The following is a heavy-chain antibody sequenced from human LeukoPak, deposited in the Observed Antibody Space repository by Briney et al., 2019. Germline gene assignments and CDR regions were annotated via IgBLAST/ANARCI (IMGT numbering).Heavy chain of an antibody. V-gene: IGHV4-59*08. CDR2: IYYSGST. Sequence: SETLSLTCTVSGGSISSYYWSWIRQPPGKGLEWIGYIYYSGSTNYNPSLKSRVTIPVDTSNNQFSLKLSSVTAADTAVYYCARSPDGYDAFDIWGQGTMVTVSS. J-gene: IGHJ3*02. D-gene: IGHD5-18*01. CDR1: GGSISSYY. CDR3: ARSPDGYDAFDI.